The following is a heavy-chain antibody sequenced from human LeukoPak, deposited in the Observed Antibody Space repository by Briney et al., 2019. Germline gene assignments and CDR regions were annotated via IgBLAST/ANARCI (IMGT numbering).Heavy chain of an antibody. CDR1: GGSISSSNW. CDR2: IYHSGST. J-gene: IGHJ4*02. Sequence: PSETLSLTCAVSGGSISSSNWWSWVRQPPGKGLEWIGEIYHSGSTNYNPSLKSRVTISVDTSKNQFSLKLSSVTAADTAVYYCARDRYYYGSGGYYFDYWGQGTLVTVSS. D-gene: IGHD3-10*01. V-gene: IGHV4-4*02. CDR3: ARDRYYYGSGGYYFDY.